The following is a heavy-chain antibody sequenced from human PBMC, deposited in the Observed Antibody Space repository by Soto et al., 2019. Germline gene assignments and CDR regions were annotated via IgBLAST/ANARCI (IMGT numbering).Heavy chain of an antibody. D-gene: IGHD3-10*01. J-gene: IGHJ6*03. CDR2: IYWDDDK. V-gene: IGHV2-5*02. CDR3: AHSGDYYGSGSPYYYYYYMDV. Sequence: SGPTLVNPTQTLTLTCTFSGFSLSTSGVGVGWIRQPPGKALEWLALIYWDDDKRYSPSLKSRLTITKDTSKNQVVLTMTNMDPVDTATYYCAHSGDYYGSGSPYYYYYYMDVWGKGTTVTVSS. CDR1: GFSLSTSGVG.